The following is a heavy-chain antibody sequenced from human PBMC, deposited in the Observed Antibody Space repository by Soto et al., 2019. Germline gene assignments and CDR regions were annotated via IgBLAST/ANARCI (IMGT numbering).Heavy chain of an antibody. CDR3: ARYDCSTTTCSFDY. J-gene: IGHJ4*02. CDR1: GYSVTNHW. Sequence: GESLKISCKGPGYSVTNHWIGWVRQMPGKGLEWMGIIYPVDSDTRYSPSFQGQVSISADKSISTAYLQWSSLKASDTAMYYCARYDCSTTTCSFDYWGQGTLVTVSS. D-gene: IGHD2-2*01. CDR2: IYPVDSDT. V-gene: IGHV5-51*01.